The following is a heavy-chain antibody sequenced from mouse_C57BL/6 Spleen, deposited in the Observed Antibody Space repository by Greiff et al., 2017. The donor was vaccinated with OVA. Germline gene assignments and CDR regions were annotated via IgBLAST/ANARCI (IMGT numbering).Heavy chain of an antibody. V-gene: IGHV5-17*01. CDR3: ARDYGSSSLFAY. D-gene: IGHD1-1*01. CDR2: ISSGSSTI. Sequence: EVQRVESGGGLVKPGGSLKLSCAASGFTFSDYGMHWVRQAPEKGLEWVAYISSGSSTIYYADTVKGRFTISRDNAKNTLFLQMTSLRSEDTAMYYCARDYGSSSLFAYWGQGTLVTVSA. J-gene: IGHJ3*01. CDR1: GFTFSDYG.